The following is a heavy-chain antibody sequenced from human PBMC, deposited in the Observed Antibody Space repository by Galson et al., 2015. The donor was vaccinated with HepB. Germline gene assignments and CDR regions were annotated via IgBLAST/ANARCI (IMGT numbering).Heavy chain of an antibody. Sequence: SVKVSCKASGYTFTSYAMHWVRQAPGQRLEWMGWINAGNGNTKYSQKFQGRVTITRDTSASTAYMELSSLRSEDTAVYYCASSSSWYNGMDVWGQGTTVTVSS. J-gene: IGHJ6*02. CDR3: ASSSSWYNGMDV. CDR1: GYTFTSYA. V-gene: IGHV1-3*01. CDR2: INAGNGNT. D-gene: IGHD6-13*01.